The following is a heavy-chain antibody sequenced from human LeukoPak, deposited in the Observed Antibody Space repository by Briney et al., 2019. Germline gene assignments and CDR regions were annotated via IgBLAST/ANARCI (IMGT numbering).Heavy chain of an antibody. CDR2: IYPGDSDI. Sequence: GESLKISCKGSGYSFTSYWIGWVRQMPGKGLEWMGIIYPGDSDIRDSPSFQGQVTISADKSISTAYLQWSSLKASDTAIYYCARRARSGRGYTYGVFDYWGQGTLVTVSS. V-gene: IGHV5-51*01. D-gene: IGHD5-18*01. CDR1: GYSFTSYW. CDR3: ARRARSGRGYTYGVFDY. J-gene: IGHJ4*02.